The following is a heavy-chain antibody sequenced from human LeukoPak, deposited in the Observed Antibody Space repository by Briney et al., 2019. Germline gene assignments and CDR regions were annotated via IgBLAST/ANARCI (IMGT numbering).Heavy chain of an antibody. J-gene: IGHJ6*03. CDR3: ARVRCSGGSCPYYYYYYYMDV. D-gene: IGHD2-15*01. CDR1: GGSISSSSYY. V-gene: IGHV4-39*07. Sequence: SETLSLTCTVSGGSISSSSYYWAWLRQPPGKGLEWIGSNSGSTYYNPSLQSRVTISIDTSKNQFSLKLRFVTAADTAVYYCARVRCSGGSCPYYYYYYYMDVWGKGTTVTISS. CDR2: NSGST.